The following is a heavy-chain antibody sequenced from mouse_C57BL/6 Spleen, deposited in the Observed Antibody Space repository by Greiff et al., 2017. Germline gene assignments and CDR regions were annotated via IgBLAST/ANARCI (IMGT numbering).Heavy chain of an antibody. CDR3: ARLRGYDGRDCAY. J-gene: IGHJ3*01. D-gene: IGHD2-2*01. CDR1: GYTFTSYW. Sequence: VQLQQPGAELVRPGTSVKLSCKASGYTFTSYWMHWVKQRPGQGLEWIGVIDPSDSYTNYNQKFKGKATLTVDTSSSTAYMQLSSLTSEDSAVYYCARLRGYDGRDCAYWGRGTLVTVSA. CDR2: IDPSDSYT. V-gene: IGHV1-59*01.